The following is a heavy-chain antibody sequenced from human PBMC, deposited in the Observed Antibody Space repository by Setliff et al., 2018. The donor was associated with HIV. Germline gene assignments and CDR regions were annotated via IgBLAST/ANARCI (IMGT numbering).Heavy chain of an antibody. Sequence: PGESLKISCKASGYTFTRYWIGWVRQMPGKGLEWMGFVYPGDSDSRYSPSLQGQVTISADTSLKTAHLQWSSLKASDTATYFCVRLNRGSTWSIASDRGFFDPWGQGTLVTVSS. D-gene: IGHD3-10*01. J-gene: IGHJ5*02. CDR2: VYPGDSDS. V-gene: IGHV5-51*01. CDR1: GYTFTRYW. CDR3: VRLNRGSTWSIASDRGFFDP.